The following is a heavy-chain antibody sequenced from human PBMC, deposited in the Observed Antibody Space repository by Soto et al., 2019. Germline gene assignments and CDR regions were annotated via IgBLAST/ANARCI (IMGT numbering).Heavy chain of an antibody. Sequence: ASVKISCKASVHIFTRYDINWVRQATGQGLEWMGWMNTNTGNTNYARKLQGRVTMTTDTSTSTAYMELRCLRSDDTAVYDCQRESAVAALDPRGQGTLVTVSS. CDR3: QRESAVAALDP. CDR2: MNTNTGNT. J-gene: IGHJ5*02. CDR1: VHIFTRYD. D-gene: IGHD6-19*01. V-gene: IGHV1-18*01.